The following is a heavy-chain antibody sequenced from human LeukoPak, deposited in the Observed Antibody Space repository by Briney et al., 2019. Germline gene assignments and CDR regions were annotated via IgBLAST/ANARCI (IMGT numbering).Heavy chain of an antibody. CDR3: ARERRYYGSGSYYLRLQFDY. CDR1: GDSVSSNSAA. D-gene: IGHD3-10*01. V-gene: IGHV6-1*01. CDR2: TYYRSKWYN. J-gene: IGHJ4*02. Sequence: SQTLSLTCAISGDSVSSNSAAWNWIRQSPSRGLEWLGRTYYRSKWYNDYAVSVKSRITINPDTSKNQFSLQLNSVTPGDTAVYYCARERRYYGSGSYYLRLQFDYWGQGTLVTVSS.